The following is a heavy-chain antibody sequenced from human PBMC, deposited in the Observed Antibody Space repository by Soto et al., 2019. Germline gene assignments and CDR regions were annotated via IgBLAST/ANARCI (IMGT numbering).Heavy chain of an antibody. CDR3: ARGSLNYDFWSGYSGYYYGMDV. CDR1: NGSFSDYF. D-gene: IGHD3-3*01. J-gene: IGHJ6*02. V-gene: IGHV4-34*01. CDR2: IKESGFA. Sequence: SETLSLTCGVYNGSFSDYFWNWVRQPPGKGLEWIGEIKESGFATYNPSLKSRVTMSVDTSKNQFSLKLSSVTAADTAVYYCARGSLNYDFWSGYSGYYYGMDVWGQGTTVTVSS.